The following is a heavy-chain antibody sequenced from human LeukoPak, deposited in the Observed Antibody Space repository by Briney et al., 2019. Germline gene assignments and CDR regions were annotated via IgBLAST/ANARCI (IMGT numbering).Heavy chain of an antibody. V-gene: IGHV1-69*06. D-gene: IGHD6-13*01. Sequence: SVKVSCKASGGTFSSYAISWVRQAPGQGLEWMGGIITIFGTANYAQKFQGRVTITADKSTSTAYMELSSLRSEDTAVYYCASSSSSWSQYYFDYWGQGTLVTVSS. CDR3: ASSSSSWSQYYFDY. CDR1: GGTFSSYA. CDR2: IITIFGTA. J-gene: IGHJ4*02.